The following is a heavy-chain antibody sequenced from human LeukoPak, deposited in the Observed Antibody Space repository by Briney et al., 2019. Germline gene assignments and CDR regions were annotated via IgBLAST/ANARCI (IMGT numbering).Heavy chain of an antibody. Sequence: SETLSLTCTVSGGSISSGSYYWSWIRQPAGKGLEWIGRIYTSGSTNYNPSLKSRVTISVDTSKNQFSLKLSSVTAADTAVYYCARDGVYCSSTSCYENWFDPWGQGTLVTVSS. CDR1: GGSISSGSYY. CDR3: ARDGVYCSSTSCYENWFDP. V-gene: IGHV4-61*02. J-gene: IGHJ5*02. D-gene: IGHD2-2*01. CDR2: IYTSGST.